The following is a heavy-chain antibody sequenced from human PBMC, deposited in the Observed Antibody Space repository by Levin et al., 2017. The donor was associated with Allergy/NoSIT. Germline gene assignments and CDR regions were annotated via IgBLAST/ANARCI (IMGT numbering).Heavy chain of an antibody. CDR1: GFTFSSYG. CDR3: AKDLKHIVVVTAIQGEMDS. J-gene: IGHJ5*02. Sequence: GGSLRLSCAASGFTFSSYGMHWVRQAPGKGLEWVAVISYDGSNKYYADSVKGRFTISRDNSKNTLYLQMNSLRAEDTAVYYCAKDLKHIVVVTAIQGEMDSWGQGTLVTVSS. CDR2: ISYDGSNK. D-gene: IGHD2-21*02. V-gene: IGHV3-30*18.